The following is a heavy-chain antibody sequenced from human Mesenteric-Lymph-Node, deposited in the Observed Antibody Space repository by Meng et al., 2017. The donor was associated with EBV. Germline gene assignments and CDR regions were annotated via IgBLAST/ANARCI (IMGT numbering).Heavy chain of an antibody. D-gene: IGHD2-8*02. J-gene: IGHJ5*02. CDR1: GGSVISGNW. CDR3: ARALYWKLPSFWFDP. Sequence: QVQLQEWGPGLVKPSGTLSLTCAVSGGSVISGNWWNWVRQSPGKGLEWIGGIHYAGSSYYNPSLKNRVTISVDTSKNQFSLKLSSVTAADTAVYYCARALYWKLPSFWFDPWGQGTLVTVSS. CDR2: IHYAGSS. V-gene: IGHV4-4*02.